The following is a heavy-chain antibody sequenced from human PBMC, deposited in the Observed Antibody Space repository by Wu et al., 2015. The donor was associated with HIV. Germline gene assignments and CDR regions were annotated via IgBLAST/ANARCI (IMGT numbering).Heavy chain of an antibody. CDR3: ATSYYGSGSYPTFYYYYAMDV. CDR2: MNSNNGKT. D-gene: IGHD3-10*01. V-gene: IGHV1-8*01. Sequence: QVQLVQFVGLEVKKPWGLSEGLLPGFWIYHHHFMIFNWVRQAPGQGLEWMGWMNSNNGKTGYGQKFQGRVAMTRNISTRTAYMELSGLKSEDTAVYYCATSYYGSGSYPTFYYYYAMDVWGQGTTVTVSS. J-gene: IGHJ6*02. CDR1: IYHHHFM.